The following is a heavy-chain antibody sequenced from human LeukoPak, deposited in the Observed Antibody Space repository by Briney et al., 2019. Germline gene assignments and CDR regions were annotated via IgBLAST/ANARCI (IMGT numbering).Heavy chain of an antibody. CDR1: GYSISNGYY. V-gene: IGHV4-59*01. D-gene: IGHD6-13*01. CDR3: ARVYYSSSYDYWYFDL. CDR2: IYYSGST. Sequence: SETLSLTCTVSGYSISNGYYWSWIRQPPGKGLEWIGYIYYSGSTNYNPSLKSRVTISVDTSKNQFSLKLSSVTAADTAVYYCARVYYSSSYDYWYFDLWGRGTLVTVSS. J-gene: IGHJ2*01.